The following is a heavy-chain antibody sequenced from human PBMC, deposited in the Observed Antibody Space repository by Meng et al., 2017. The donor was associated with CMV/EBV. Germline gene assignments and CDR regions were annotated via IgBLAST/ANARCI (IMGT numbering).Heavy chain of an antibody. CDR2: MNTNSGNT. Sequence: ASVKVSCKASGYTFTSYYMHWVRQATGQGLEWMGWMNTNSGNTGYAQKFQGRVTITRNTSISTAYMELSSLRSEDTAVYYFARVYPTIFGVVRSMDVWGQGTTVTVSS. CDR1: GYTFTSYY. CDR3: ARVYPTIFGVVRSMDV. J-gene: IGHJ6*02. D-gene: IGHD3-3*01. V-gene: IGHV1-8*03.